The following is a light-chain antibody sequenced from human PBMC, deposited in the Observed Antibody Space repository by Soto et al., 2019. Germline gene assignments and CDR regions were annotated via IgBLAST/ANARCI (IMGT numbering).Light chain of an antibody. CDR1: SSDVGGYNY. CDR3: SSYTTSSTVV. CDR2: DVS. J-gene: IGLJ2*01. V-gene: IGLV2-14*01. Sequence: QSALTQPASVSGSPGQSITISCTGTSSDVGGYNYVSWYQQHPGKVPKVMIYDVSNRPSGVSNRFSGSKSGNTASLTISGLQTEDEADDYCSSYTTSSTVVFGGGTKLTVL.